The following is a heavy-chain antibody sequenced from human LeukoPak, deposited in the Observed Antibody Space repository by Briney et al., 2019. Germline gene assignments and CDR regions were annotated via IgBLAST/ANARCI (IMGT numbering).Heavy chain of an antibody. Sequence: GGSLRLSCAASGFTFSSYGMSWVRQAPGKGLEWVLAISGSGGSTYYADSVKGRFTISRDNSKNTLYLQMNSLRAEDTAVYYCAKNGIAVARGPIDYWGQGTLVTVSS. J-gene: IGHJ4*02. CDR3: AKNGIAVARGPIDY. CDR1: GFTFSSYG. D-gene: IGHD6-19*01. V-gene: IGHV3-23*01. CDR2: ISGSGGST.